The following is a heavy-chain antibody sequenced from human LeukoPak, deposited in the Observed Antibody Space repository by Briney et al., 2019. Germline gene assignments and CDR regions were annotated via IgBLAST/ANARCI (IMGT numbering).Heavy chain of an antibody. J-gene: IGHJ6*03. V-gene: IGHV3-7*01. CDR1: GFTFSSYW. CDR2: IKQDGSEK. CDR3: ARDRRYFDWLFGDYMDV. D-gene: IGHD3-9*01. Sequence: PGGSLRLSCAASGFTFSSYWMSWVRQAPGKGLEWVANIKQDGSEKYYVDSVEGRFTISRDNAKNSLYLQMNSLRAEDTAVYYCARDRRYFDWLFGDYMDVWGKGTTVTVSS.